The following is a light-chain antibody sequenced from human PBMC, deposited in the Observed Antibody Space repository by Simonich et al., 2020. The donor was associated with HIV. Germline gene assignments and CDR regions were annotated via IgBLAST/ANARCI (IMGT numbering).Light chain of an antibody. Sequence: SYVLTQPPSVSVAPGKTARITCGGNNIGSKSVHWYKQKPGQDPVLVIYEDSKRPSGIPERFSGSSSGTMATLTISGAQVEDEADYYCYSTDSSGNHYVFGTGTKVTVL. J-gene: IGLJ1*01. CDR2: EDS. V-gene: IGLV3-10*01. CDR3: YSTDSSGNHYV. CDR1: NIGSKS.